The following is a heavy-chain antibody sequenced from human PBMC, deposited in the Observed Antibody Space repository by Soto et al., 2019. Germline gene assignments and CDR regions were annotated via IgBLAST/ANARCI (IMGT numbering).Heavy chain of an antibody. V-gene: IGHV1-18*01. Sequence: QVQLVQSGDEVKKPGASVKVSCKSSGYIFVNYGIAWVRQAPGQGLEWMGWISPYTGNTHSASKVQGRLTMTTDTSTSTAYMDLGSLTSDDTAVYYCVMVDNYVTPTPQDVWGQGTTVTVSS. CDR1: GYIFVNYG. D-gene: IGHD3-16*01. CDR3: VMVDNYVTPTPQDV. J-gene: IGHJ6*02. CDR2: ISPYTGNT.